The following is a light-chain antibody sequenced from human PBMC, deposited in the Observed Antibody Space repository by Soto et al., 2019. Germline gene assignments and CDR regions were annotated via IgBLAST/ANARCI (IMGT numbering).Light chain of an antibody. CDR3: SSYTSSSTQV. V-gene: IGLV2-14*03. CDR1: SSDVGGYNY. Sequence: QSALTQPASVSGSPGQSITISCTGTSSDVGGYNYVSWYQHHPGKAPKLIIYDVSNRPSGVSNRFSGSKSGNTASLTISGLQAEDEADYYCSSYTSSSTQVFGTGTKLTFL. CDR2: DVS. J-gene: IGLJ1*01.